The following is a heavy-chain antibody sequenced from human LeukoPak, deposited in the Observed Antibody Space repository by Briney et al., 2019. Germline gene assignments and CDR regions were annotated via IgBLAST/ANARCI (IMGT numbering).Heavy chain of an antibody. D-gene: IGHD3-10*01. CDR1: GFTFSSHD. CDR3: AREGIADY. CDR2: ISNRGSTI. Sequence: GGSLRLSCAASGFTFSSHDMNWVRQAPGKGLEWVSYISNRGSTISYADSVKGRFTISRDNAKNSLYLQMNSLRAEDTAVYYCAREGIADYWGQGTLVTVSS. J-gene: IGHJ4*02. V-gene: IGHV3-48*03.